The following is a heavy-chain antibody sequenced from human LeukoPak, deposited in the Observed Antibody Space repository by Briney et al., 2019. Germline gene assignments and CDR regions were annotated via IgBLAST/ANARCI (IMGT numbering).Heavy chain of an antibody. CDR1: GGSISSSSYY. D-gene: IGHD5-12*01. CDR3: ARDTRYSGHDLIRPWDY. CDR2: IYYSGST. V-gene: IGHV4-39*07. Sequence: PSETLSLTCTVSGGSISSSSYYWGWIRQPPGKGLEWIGSIYYSGSTYYNPSLKSRVTISVDTSKNQFSLKLSSETAADTAVYYCARDTRYSGHDLIRPWDYWGQGTLVTVSS. J-gene: IGHJ4*02.